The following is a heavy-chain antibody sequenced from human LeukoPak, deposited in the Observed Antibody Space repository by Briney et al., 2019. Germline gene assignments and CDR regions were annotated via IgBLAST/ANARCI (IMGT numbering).Heavy chain of an antibody. Sequence: PGXSLEISYQGSGSSFTSYWIGWVRQLQGKGVEWMGIIYPGDSDTRYTPSFQGQVTISADKSISTACLQWSSLKASDTAMYYCAAGMAARGKYYFDYWGQGTLVTVSS. J-gene: IGHJ4*02. CDR3: AAGMAARGKYYFDY. CDR2: IYPGDSDT. D-gene: IGHD6-13*01. V-gene: IGHV5-51*01. CDR1: GSSFTSYW.